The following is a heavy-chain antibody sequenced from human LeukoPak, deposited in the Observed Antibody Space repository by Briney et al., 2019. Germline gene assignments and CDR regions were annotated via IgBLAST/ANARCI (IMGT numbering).Heavy chain of an antibody. CDR1: GGSFRGYY. Sequence: SETLSLTRAVCGGSFRGYYLSWIRQPPGKGLEWVGEINHRGNNNYNSSHKNRVTISVDTSKNQFSLKLSPVTAADTAGYYCARARYDFWSGYLQTYNWFDPWGQGTLVTVSS. V-gene: IGHV4-34*01. CDR3: ARARYDFWSGYLQTYNWFDP. CDR2: INHRGNN. D-gene: IGHD3-3*01. J-gene: IGHJ5*02.